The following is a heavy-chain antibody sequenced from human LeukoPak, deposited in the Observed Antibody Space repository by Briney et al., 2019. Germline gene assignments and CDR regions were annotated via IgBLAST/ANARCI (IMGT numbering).Heavy chain of an antibody. CDR3: AKERRLTTAFDY. D-gene: IGHD4-17*01. J-gene: IGHJ4*02. Sequence: GGSLRLSCAASGFTFSSYAMHWVRQAPGKGLEWVAVISYDGSNKYYADSVKGRFTISRDNSKNILYLQMNSLRAEDTAVYYCAKERRLTTAFDYWGQGTLVTVSS. CDR2: ISYDGSNK. CDR1: GFTFSSYA. V-gene: IGHV3-30-3*01.